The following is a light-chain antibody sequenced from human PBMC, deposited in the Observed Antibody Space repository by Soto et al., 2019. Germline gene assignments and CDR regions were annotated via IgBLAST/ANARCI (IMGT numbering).Light chain of an antibody. J-gene: IGKJ2*03. CDR2: GAS. V-gene: IGKV3-20*01. CDR1: QTITSNF. Sequence: EIVLTQSPGTLSLSPGERATLSCRASQTITSNFLAWYQQKPGQAPRLLIYGASTRAAGAPDRFSGSGSGTDFTLTITILEPEDFAVYYCQQYGRSPLMYSFGQGTKLGVK. CDR3: QQYGRSPLMYS.